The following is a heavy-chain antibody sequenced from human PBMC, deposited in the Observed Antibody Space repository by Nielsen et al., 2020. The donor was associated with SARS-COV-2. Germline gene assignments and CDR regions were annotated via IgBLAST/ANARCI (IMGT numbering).Heavy chain of an antibody. Sequence: ASVKVSCKASGYTFTTYAINWVRQAPGQGLEWMGWINTATGNPTYAHDFTGRFVFALDTSVSTTYLHINSLRAEDTAIYYCVRSLPPYYYYGLDLWGQGSTVTVSS. J-gene: IGHJ6*02. D-gene: IGHD2-21*01. V-gene: IGHV7-4-1*02. CDR1: GYTFTTYA. CDR2: INTATGNP. CDR3: VRSLPPYYYYGLDL.